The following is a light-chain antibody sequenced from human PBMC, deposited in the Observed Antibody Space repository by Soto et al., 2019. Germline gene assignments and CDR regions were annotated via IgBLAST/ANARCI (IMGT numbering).Light chain of an antibody. J-gene: IGLJ2*01. CDR3: QSYDSSLTGAV. Sequence: QSALTQPASVSDSPGQSITISCTGTSSDVGGSNFVSWYQQHPGKPPKLIIYDVANRPSGVSNRFSGSKSGSTASLIISRLQTEDEADYYCQSYDSSLTGAVFGGGTKLTVL. CDR2: DVA. CDR1: SSDVGGSNF. V-gene: IGLV2-14*03.